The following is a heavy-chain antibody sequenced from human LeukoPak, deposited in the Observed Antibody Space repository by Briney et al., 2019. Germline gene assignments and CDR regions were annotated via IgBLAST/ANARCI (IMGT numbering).Heavy chain of an antibody. V-gene: IGHV3-21*01. CDR1: GFTFSSYS. CDR2: ISSSSSYI. Sequence: GGSLRLSCAASGFTFSSYSMNWVRQAPGKGLEWVASISSSSSYIYYADSVKGRFTISRDNAKNSLYLQMNRLRAEDTAVYYCARGAVTTAYYVGYWGQGTLVTVSS. CDR3: ARGAVTTAYYVGY. D-gene: IGHD4-17*01. J-gene: IGHJ4*02.